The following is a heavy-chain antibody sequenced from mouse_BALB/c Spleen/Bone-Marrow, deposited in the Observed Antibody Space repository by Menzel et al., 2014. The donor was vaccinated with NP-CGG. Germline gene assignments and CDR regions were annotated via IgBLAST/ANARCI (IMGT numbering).Heavy chain of an antibody. CDR3: ARGVHPDY. CDR1: GYVFSNYW. Sequence: VQLQQSGAELVRPGSSVNISCKASGYVFSNYWMNWVKLRPGQGLEWIGQIYPGDGDTNYNGKFKGKATLTADKSSSAAYMQLSSLTSEDSAVYFCARGVHPDYWGQGTILTVSS. J-gene: IGHJ2*01. D-gene: IGHD1-2*01. CDR2: IYPGDGDT. V-gene: IGHV1-80*01.